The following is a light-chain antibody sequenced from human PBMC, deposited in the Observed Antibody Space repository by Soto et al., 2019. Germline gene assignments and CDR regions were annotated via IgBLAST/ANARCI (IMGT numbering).Light chain of an antibody. CDR1: SSDVGNYKY. V-gene: IGLV2-14*01. CDR3: FSYAGSSTSWV. CDR2: EVS. J-gene: IGLJ3*02. Sequence: QSVLTQPASVSGSPGQSITISCTGTSSDVGNYKYVSWYQQHSGKAPKLMIYEVSNRPSGVSNRFSGSKSGNTASLTISGLQAEDETDYYCFSYAGSSTSWVFGGGTKVTVL.